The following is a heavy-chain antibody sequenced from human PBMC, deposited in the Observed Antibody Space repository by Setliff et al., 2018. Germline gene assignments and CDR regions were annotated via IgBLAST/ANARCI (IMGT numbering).Heavy chain of an antibody. Sequence: ASVKVSCKVSGYTLTELSMHWVRQAPGKGLEWMGGFDPEDGETIYAQKFQGRVTMTEDTSTDTAYMARSSLRSEDTAVYYCATFELLTGVGTAMTQFDYWGQGTQVTVSS. J-gene: IGHJ4*02. D-gene: IGHD2-21*02. CDR2: FDPEDGET. CDR3: ATFELLTGVGTAMTQFDY. CDR1: GYTLTELS. V-gene: IGHV1-24*01.